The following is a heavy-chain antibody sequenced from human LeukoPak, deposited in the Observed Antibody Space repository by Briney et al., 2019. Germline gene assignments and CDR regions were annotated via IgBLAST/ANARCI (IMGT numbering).Heavy chain of an antibody. Sequence: GGSLRLSCAASGFTFSNYGMHWVRQAPGKGLEWVAVISYDGSNKYYADSVKGRFAISRDNSKNTLYLQMNSLRAEDTAVYYCAKGGRGSYLDYWGQGTLVTVSS. CDR1: GFTFSNYG. CDR3: AKGGRGSYLDY. CDR2: ISYDGSNK. V-gene: IGHV3-30*18. J-gene: IGHJ4*02. D-gene: IGHD1-26*01.